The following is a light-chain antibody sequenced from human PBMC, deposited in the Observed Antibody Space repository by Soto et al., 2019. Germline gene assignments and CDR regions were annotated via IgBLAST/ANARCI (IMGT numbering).Light chain of an antibody. Sequence: DIQMTQSPSSLCASVGDRVTITCRASQSISSYLNWYQQTPGKAPKLLIYAASSLESGVPSRFSGSGSGTDFTLTISSLQPEDFSSYYCQQSYSTPLTFGGGTKVDIK. J-gene: IGKJ4*01. V-gene: IGKV1-39*01. CDR1: QSISSY. CDR2: AAS. CDR3: QQSYSTPLT.